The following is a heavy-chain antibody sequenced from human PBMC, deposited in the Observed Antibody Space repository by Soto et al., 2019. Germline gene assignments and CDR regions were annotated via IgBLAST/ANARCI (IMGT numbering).Heavy chain of an antibody. J-gene: IGHJ4*02. D-gene: IGHD5-18*01. Sequence: KVSFKASGGTFGSHGIAWVRQAPGQGLEWMGGLIAMLGTPTYARKVQGRATITADESLTSSYLELRSLRSEDTAVYFCARGAMANFDYWGQGTAVTVS. CDR1: GGTFGSHG. V-gene: IGHV1-69*01. CDR2: LIAMLGTP. CDR3: ARGAMANFDY.